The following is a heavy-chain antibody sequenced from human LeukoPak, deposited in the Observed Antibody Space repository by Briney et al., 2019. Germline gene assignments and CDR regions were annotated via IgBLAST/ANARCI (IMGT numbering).Heavy chain of an antibody. Sequence: KPSETLSLTCAVYGGSFSGYHWSWIRQPPGKGLEWVGYIYYSGSTNYNPSLKSRVTISVDTSKNQFSLKLRSVTAADTAVYYCASSRSSGAYYYGMDVWGQGTTVTVSS. V-gene: IGHV4-59*08. J-gene: IGHJ6*02. CDR2: IYYSGST. CDR1: GGSFSGYH. D-gene: IGHD6-6*01. CDR3: ASSRSSGAYYYGMDV.